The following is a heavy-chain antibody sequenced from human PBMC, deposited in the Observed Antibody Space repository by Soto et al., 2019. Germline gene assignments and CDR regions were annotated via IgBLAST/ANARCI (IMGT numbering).Heavy chain of an antibody. V-gene: IGHV1-2*04. CDR2: INPNSGGT. D-gene: IGHD3-3*01. CDR3: ARANFGGILRFLEWSSPYGMHG. J-gene: IGHJ6*02. Sequence: GASVKVSCKASGYTFTGYYMHWVRQAPGQGLEWMGWINPNSGGTNYAQKFQGWVTMTRDTSISTAYMELSRLRSDDTAVYYCARANFGGILRFLEWSSPYGMHGWGQGTTVTDSS. CDR1: GYTFTGYY.